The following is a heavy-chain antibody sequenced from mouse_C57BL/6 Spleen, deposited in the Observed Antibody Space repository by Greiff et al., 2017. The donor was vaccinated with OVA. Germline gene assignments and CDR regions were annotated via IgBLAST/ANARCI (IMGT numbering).Heavy chain of an antibody. CDR1: GFSLTSYA. Sequence: VKLVESGPGLVAPSQSLSITCTVSGFSLTSYAISWVRQPPGKGLEWLGVIWTGGGTNYNSALKSRLSISKDNSKSQVFLKMNSLQTDDTARYYCAREDDDGYYVDFDVWGTGTTVTVSS. V-gene: IGHV2-9-1*01. D-gene: IGHD2-3*01. CDR2: IWTGGGT. CDR3: AREDDDGYYVDFDV. J-gene: IGHJ1*03.